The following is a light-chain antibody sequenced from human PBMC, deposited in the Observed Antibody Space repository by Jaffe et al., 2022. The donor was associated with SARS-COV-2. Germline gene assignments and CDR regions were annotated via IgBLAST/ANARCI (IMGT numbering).Light chain of an antibody. J-gene: IGKJ1*01. V-gene: IGKV3-20*01. Sequence: EIVLTQSPGTLSLSPGERATVSCRASQSVSSSNLAWYQQKPGQAPRLLIYGASSRATGIPDRFSGSGSGADFTLIISRLEPEDFAVYYCQQYDNSRRTFGQGTKVEIK. CDR2: GAS. CDR3: QQYDNSRRT. CDR1: QSVSSSN.